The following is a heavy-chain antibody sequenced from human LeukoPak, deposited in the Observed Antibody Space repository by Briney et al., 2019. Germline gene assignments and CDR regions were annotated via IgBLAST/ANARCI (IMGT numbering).Heavy chain of an antibody. CDR3: ARPLSIVGATIGAFDI. CDR2: LFRGGGT. Sequence: GGSLRLSCTASGFTVSSNYMTWVRQAPGRGLEWVSVLFRGGGTYYADSVKGRFTISRDDSRSTLYLQMNSLRAEDTAVYYCARPLSIVGATIGAFDIWGQGTMVTVSS. V-gene: IGHV3-66*04. CDR1: GFTVSSNY. D-gene: IGHD1-26*01. J-gene: IGHJ3*02.